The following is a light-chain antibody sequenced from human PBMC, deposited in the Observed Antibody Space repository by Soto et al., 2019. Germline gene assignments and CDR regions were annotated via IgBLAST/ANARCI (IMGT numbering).Light chain of an antibody. CDR2: DAS. J-gene: IGKJ2*01. V-gene: IGKV1-5*01. CDR3: QQYNSSPYT. CDR1: QSISSW. Sequence: DIQMTQSPSTLSASVGDRVTITCRARQSISSWLAWYQQKPGKAPKLLIYDASSLESGVPSRFSGSGSGTEFTLTISILQPDDCATYYFQQYNSSPYTFGQGTKLEIK.